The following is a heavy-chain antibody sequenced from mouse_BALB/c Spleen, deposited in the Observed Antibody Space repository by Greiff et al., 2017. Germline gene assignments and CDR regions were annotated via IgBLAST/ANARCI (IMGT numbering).Heavy chain of an antibody. Sequence: EVQLQQSGPSLVKPSQTLSLTCSVTGDSITSGYWNWIRKFPGNKLEYMGYISYSGSTYYNPSLKSRISITRDTSKNQYYLQLNSVTTEDTATYYCARGVLRYSWFAYWGQGTLVTVSA. CDR3: ARGVLRYSWFAY. J-gene: IGHJ3*01. CDR2: ISYSGST. CDR1: GDSITSGY. V-gene: IGHV3-8*02. D-gene: IGHD1-1*01.